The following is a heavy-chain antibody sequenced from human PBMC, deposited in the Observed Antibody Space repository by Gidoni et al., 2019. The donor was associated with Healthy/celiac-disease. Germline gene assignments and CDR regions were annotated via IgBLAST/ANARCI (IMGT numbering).Heavy chain of an antibody. Sequence: EVQLVESGGGLVQPGGSLRLSCAASGFTFSSYAMHWVRQAPGKGLEYVSAISSNGGRTYYANSVKGRFTISRDNSKNTLYLQMGSLRAEDMAVYYCARAGVDMLTGYYNYYYYGMDVWGQGTTVTVSS. V-gene: IGHV3-64*01. CDR1: GFTFSSYA. J-gene: IGHJ6*02. D-gene: IGHD3-9*01. CDR2: ISSNGGRT. CDR3: ARAGVDMLTGYYNYYYYGMDV.